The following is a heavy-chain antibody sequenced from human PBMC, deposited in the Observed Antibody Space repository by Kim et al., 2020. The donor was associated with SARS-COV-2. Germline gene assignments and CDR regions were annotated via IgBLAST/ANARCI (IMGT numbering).Heavy chain of an antibody. CDR3: ARVGREDYGSGSLRP. J-gene: IGHJ5*02. CDR1: GGSFSGYY. Sequence: SETLSLTCAVYGGSFSGYYWSWIRQPPGKGLEWIGEINHSGSTNYNPSLKSRVTISVDTSKNQFSLKLSSVTAADTAVYYCARVGREDYGSGSLRPWGQGTLVTVSS. CDR2: INHSGST. D-gene: IGHD3-10*01. V-gene: IGHV4-34*01.